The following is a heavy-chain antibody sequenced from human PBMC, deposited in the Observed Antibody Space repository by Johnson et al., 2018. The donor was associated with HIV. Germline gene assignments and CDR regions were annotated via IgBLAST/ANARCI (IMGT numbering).Heavy chain of an antibody. V-gene: IGHV3-15*01. CDR2: IKTKTEGGTT. Sequence: VQLVESGGGSVKPGDSLRLSCAASGFTFSDVWMTWVRQAPGRGLEWLGRIKTKTEGGTTDYAAPVKGRFTISRDDSINTVYLQMNSLKSEDMAVYYCTTGDGSGGRCHVFDIWGQGTMVTVSS. CDR1: GFTFSDVW. CDR3: TTGDGSGGRCHVFDI. D-gene: IGHD2-15*01. J-gene: IGHJ3*02.